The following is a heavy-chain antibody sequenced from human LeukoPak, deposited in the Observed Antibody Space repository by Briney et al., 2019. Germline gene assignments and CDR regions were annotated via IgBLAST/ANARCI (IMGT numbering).Heavy chain of an antibody. Sequence: SETLSLTCTVSGGSISSYYWSWIRQPPGKGLEWIGYIYYSGSTNYNPSLKSRVTISVDTSKNQFSLKLSSVTAADTAVYYCARHGPRLVPFDYWGQGTLVIVPP. D-gene: IGHD6-6*01. J-gene: IGHJ4*02. CDR3: ARHGPRLVPFDY. V-gene: IGHV4-59*08. CDR2: IYYSGST. CDR1: GGSISSYY.